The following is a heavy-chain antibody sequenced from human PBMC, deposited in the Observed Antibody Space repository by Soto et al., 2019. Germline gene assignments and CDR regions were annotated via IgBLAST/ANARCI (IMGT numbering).Heavy chain of an antibody. Sequence: EVQLLESGGGLVQPGGSLRLSCAASGFTFSSYAMSWVRQAPGKGLEWVSAISGSGGSTYYADSVKGRFTISRDNSKNTWYRQMNSREAEETALYYCAKNPRAYGDSSLTNGGRGPLFTVSS. CDR3: AKNPRAYGDSSLTN. J-gene: IGHJ4*02. V-gene: IGHV3-23*01. CDR2: ISGSGGST. CDR1: GFTFSSYA. D-gene: IGHD4-17*01.